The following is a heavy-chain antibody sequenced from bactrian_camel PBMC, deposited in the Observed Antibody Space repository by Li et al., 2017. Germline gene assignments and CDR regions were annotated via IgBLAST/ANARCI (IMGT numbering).Heavy chain of an antibody. V-gene: IGHV3S53*01. D-gene: IGHD3*01. Sequence: VQLVESGGNSVQAGGSLRLSCESSGYSVKELYMAWFRQAPGQEREAVAAIDKSGYTTYTYAVQGRFTISKDNAENTLYLQMNDLKPEDTAIYYCAAEEGWTVNCRGLSDYGYVNWGQGTQVTVSS. CDR2: IDKSGYT. CDR1: GYSVKELY. CDR3: AAEEGWTVNCRGLSDYGYVN. J-gene: IGHJ6*01.